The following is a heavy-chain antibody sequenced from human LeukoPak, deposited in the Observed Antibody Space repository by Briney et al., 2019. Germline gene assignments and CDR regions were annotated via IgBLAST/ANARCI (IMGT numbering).Heavy chain of an antibody. D-gene: IGHD3-22*01. J-gene: IGHJ3*02. Sequence: GGSLRLSCAASGFTFSSYAMSWVRQAPGKGLEWVSAISGSGGSTYYADSVKGRFTISRDNSKNTLYLQMNSLRAEDTAVYHRARDYASSGDGAFDIWGQGTMVTVS. CDR1: GFTFSSYA. CDR2: ISGSGGST. V-gene: IGHV3-23*01. CDR3: ARDYASSGDGAFDI.